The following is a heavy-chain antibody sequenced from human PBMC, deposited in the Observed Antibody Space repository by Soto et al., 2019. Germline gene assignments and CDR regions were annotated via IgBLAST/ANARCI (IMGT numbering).Heavy chain of an antibody. CDR1: GFTFSSYG. D-gene: IGHD3-22*01. CDR3: ARGSYDSSGYYSW. CDR2: IWYDGSNK. J-gene: IGHJ4*02. V-gene: IGHV3-33*01. Sequence: GGSLRLSCAASGFTFSSYGMHWVRQAPGKGLEWVAVIWYDGSNKYYADSVKGRFTISRDNSKNTLYLQMNSLRAEDTAVYYCARGSYDSSGYYSWWGQGTLVTVSS.